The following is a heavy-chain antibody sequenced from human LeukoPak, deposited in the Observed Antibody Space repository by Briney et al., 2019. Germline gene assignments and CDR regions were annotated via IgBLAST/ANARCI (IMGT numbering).Heavy chain of an antibody. CDR1: GDSITGYY. CDR2: INHSGST. Sequence: SETLSLTCSVSGDSITGYYWGWIRQPPGKGLEWIGEINHSGSTNYNPSLKSRVTISVDTSKNQFSLKLSSVTAADTAVYYCARARTTGYPDYWGQGTLVTVSS. D-gene: IGHD3-9*01. V-gene: IGHV4-34*01. J-gene: IGHJ4*02. CDR3: ARARTTGYPDY.